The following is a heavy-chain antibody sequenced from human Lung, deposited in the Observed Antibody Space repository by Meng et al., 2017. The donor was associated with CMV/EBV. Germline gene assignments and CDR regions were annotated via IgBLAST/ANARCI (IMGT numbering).Heavy chain of an antibody. D-gene: IGHD3-10*01. V-gene: IGHV3-23*01. Sequence: GESLKISCAASGFTFSSYAMSWVRQAPGKGLEWVSAISGSGGSTYYADSVKGRFTISRDNSKNTLYLQMNSLRAEDTAVYYCAKGIKKGSGSYYPYGMDVWGQGNXVNV. CDR2: ISGSGGST. J-gene: IGHJ6*02. CDR1: GFTFSSYA. CDR3: AKGIKKGSGSYYPYGMDV.